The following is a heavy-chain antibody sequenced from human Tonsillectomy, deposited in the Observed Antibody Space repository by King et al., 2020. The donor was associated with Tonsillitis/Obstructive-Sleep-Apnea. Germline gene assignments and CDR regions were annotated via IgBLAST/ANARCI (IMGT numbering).Heavy chain of an antibody. Sequence: VQLVESGGGVVQPGRSLRLSCAASGLTFSSYGMHWVRQAPGKGLEWVAVIWFDGSNKYYADSVKGRFTISRDNFKKTLYLQMNSLRAEDTAVYFCAGYGDHFDYWGQGTLVTVSS. J-gene: IGHJ4*02. CDR1: GLTFSSYG. D-gene: IGHD4-17*01. CDR2: IWFDGSNK. V-gene: IGHV3-33*01. CDR3: AGYGDHFDY.